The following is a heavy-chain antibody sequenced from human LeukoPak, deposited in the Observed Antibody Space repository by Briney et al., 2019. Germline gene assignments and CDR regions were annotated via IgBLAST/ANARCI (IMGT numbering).Heavy chain of an antibody. CDR3: ARDRDGAQGGY. V-gene: IGHV1-2*02. D-gene: IGHD4-17*01. J-gene: IGHJ4*02. CDR1: GYTFTSYG. Sequence: ASVKVSCKASGYTFTSYGISWVRQAPGQGLEWMGWINPDSGVTNYAQKFQGRVTMTRDTSISTAYMELSRLTPDDTAVYYCARDRDGAQGGYWGQGTRVTVSS. CDR2: INPDSGVT.